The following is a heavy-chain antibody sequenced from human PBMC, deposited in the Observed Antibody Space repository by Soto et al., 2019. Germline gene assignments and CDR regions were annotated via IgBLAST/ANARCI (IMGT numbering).Heavy chain of an antibody. J-gene: IGHJ5*02. CDR2: INPMGGST. Sequence: ASVKVSCKASGYTFTSYAMHWVRQAPGQGLEWMAIINPMGGSTNYAQEFQGRVTLTSDTSTSTVYMELSSLRFEDTALFYCARDLAAGDLWGQGTLVTVSS. CDR3: ARDLAAGDL. D-gene: IGHD6-13*01. CDR1: GYTFTSYA. V-gene: IGHV1-46*01.